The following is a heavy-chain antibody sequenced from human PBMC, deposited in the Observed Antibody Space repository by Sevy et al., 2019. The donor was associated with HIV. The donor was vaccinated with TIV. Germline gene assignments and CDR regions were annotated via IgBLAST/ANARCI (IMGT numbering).Heavy chain of an antibody. CDR1: GFTFSSYE. D-gene: IGHD1-20*01. CDR3: ARGGRRIDVYNRKDAFDI. CDR2: ISSSGSSM. Sequence: GGSLRLSCAASGFTFSSYEMNWVRQAPGKGVEWLSHISSSGSSMYYADSVKGRFTISRDNAKNSLYLQMNSLRAEDTAVYYCARGGRRIDVYNRKDAFDIWGQGTMVTVSS. V-gene: IGHV3-48*03. J-gene: IGHJ3*02.